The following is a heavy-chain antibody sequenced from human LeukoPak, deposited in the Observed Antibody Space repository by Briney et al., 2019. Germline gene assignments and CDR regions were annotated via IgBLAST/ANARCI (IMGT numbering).Heavy chain of an antibody. CDR1: GLTFSSYA. V-gene: IGHV3-30*04. CDR3: AREWHTGLIAY. D-gene: IGHD3-16*02. J-gene: IGHJ4*02. Sequence: GGSLRLYCAASGLTFSSYAMHWVRQAPGKGLECVAVTSNDGSNKSYADSVKGRFTISRDNSKNTLYLQMNSLRAEDTAVYYCAREWHTGLIAYWGQGTLVSVSS. CDR2: TSNDGSNK.